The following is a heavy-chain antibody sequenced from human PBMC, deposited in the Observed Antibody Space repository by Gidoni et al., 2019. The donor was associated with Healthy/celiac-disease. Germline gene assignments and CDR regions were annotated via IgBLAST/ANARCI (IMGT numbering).Heavy chain of an antibody. V-gene: IGHV3-30*18. CDR1: GFTFSSYG. J-gene: IGHJ4*02. CDR2: ISYDGSNK. D-gene: IGHD5-12*01. CDR3: AKSAGYSGYDLIDY. Sequence: QVQLVESGGGVVQPGRSLRLSCAASGFTFSSYGMHWVRQAPGKGLGWVAVISYDGSNKYYADSVKGRFTISRDNSKNTLYLQMNSLRAEDTAVYYCAKSAGYSGYDLIDYWGQGTLVTVSS.